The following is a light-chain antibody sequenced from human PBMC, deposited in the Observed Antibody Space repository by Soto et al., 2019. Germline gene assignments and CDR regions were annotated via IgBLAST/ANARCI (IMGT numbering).Light chain of an antibody. CDR2: LGS. CDR1: QSLLHSNGYNY. J-gene: IGKJ1*01. CDR3: MQALQTPRT. Sequence: DIVMTQSPLSLPVTPGEPASISCRSSQSLLHSNGYNYLDWYLKKPGQSPQLLIYLGSNRASGVPDRFSVSGAGTDFTLKISRVEAEDGGVYYCMQALQTPRTFGQGTKVEIK. V-gene: IGKV2-28*01.